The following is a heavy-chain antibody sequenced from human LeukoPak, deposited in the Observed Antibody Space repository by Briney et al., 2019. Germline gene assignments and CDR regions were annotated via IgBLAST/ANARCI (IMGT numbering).Heavy chain of an antibody. D-gene: IGHD1-26*01. Sequence: GGSLRLSCAASGFSFSSYEMNWVRLAPGKGLEWVSHISGSATNIYYADSVKGRFTISRDNAKNSLYLQTNSLRAEDTAVYYCAKEGSYDALDIWGQGTMVTVSS. V-gene: IGHV3-48*03. J-gene: IGHJ3*02. CDR2: ISGSATNI. CDR3: AKEGSYDALDI. CDR1: GFSFSSYE.